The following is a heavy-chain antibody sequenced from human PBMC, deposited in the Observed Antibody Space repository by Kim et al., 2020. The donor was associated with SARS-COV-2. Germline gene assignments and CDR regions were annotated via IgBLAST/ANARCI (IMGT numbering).Heavy chain of an antibody. CDR3: ARHVLGYSYDAAGYEDS. Sequence: SETLSLTCTVSSGPISSSSHHWGWIRQTPGKGLEWIGSMYYRGDTYYNPSLKSRVTLSVDTSNNQFSLRLRFVTAADTAVYYCARHVLGYSYDAAGYEDSWGQGTLVVVSS. CDR1: SGPISSSSHH. D-gene: IGHD5-12*01. J-gene: IGHJ4*02. CDR2: MYYRGDT. V-gene: IGHV4-39*01.